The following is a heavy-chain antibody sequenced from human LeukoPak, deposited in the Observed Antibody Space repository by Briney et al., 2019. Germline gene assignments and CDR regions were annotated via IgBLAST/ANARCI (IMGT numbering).Heavy chain of an antibody. D-gene: IGHD6-19*01. CDR1: GFTFSSYA. J-gene: IGHJ6*02. CDR2: ISGSGRSR. CDR3: AKDSVAGLDYYYDMDV. Sequence: GGSLRLSCAASGFTFSSYAMIWVRQAPGKGLEWVSGISGSGRSRYYAASVKGRFTISRDNSKNTLSLQMSSLRAEDTAVYYCAKDSVAGLDYYYDMDVWGRGTTVTVSS. V-gene: IGHV3-23*01.